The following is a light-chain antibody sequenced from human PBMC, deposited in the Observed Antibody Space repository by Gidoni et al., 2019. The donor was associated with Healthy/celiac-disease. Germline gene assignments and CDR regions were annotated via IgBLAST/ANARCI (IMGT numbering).Light chain of an antibody. CDR1: QSVLYSSNNKNY. V-gene: IGKV4-1*01. CDR3: QQYYSTRLT. J-gene: IGKJ4*01. Sequence: DIVMTQSPDSLAVSLGERATINCKPSQSVLYSSNNKNYLAWYQQKPGQPPKLLIYWASTLESGVPDRFSGSGSGTDFTLTISSLQAEDVAVYYCQQYYSTRLTFGGGTKVEIK. CDR2: WAS.